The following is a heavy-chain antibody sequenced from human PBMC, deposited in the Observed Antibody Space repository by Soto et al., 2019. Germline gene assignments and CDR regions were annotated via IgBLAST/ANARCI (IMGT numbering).Heavy chain of an antibody. CDR1: GFTFSHCV. CDR3: ARDEGAPRTYYFDH. CDR2: IWYDGTKQ. J-gene: IGHJ4*02. V-gene: IGHV3-33*01. Sequence: GGSLRLSCAASGFTFSHCVFHWVRQAPGKGLEWVAVIWYDGTKQYYADSVKGRFTITRDNSKNTFYLGMNSLRAEDTAVYFCARDEGAPRTYYFDHWGQGALVTVSS.